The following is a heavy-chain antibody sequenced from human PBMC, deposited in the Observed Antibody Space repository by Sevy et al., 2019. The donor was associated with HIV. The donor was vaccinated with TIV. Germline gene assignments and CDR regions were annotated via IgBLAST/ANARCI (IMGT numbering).Heavy chain of an antibody. CDR3: AKMQFSSGWTNDAFDI. CDR2: ISWNSGSI. CDR1: GFTFSSYA. D-gene: IGHD6-19*01. J-gene: IGHJ3*02. Sequence: GGSLRLSCAASGFTFSSYAMHWVRQAPGKGLEWVSGISWNSGSIGYADSVKGRFTISRDNAKNSLYLQMNSLRAEDTALYYCAKMQFSSGWTNDAFDIWGQGTMVTVSS. V-gene: IGHV3-9*01.